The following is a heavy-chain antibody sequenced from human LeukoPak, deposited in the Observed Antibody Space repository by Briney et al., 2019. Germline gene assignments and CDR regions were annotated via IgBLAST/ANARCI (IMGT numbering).Heavy chain of an antibody. CDR1: GGSFSGYY. Sequence: PSETLSLTCAVYGGSFSGYYWSWIRQPPGKGLEWIGEINHSGSTNHNPSLKSRVTISVDTSKNQFSLKLSSVTAADTVVYYCARGRTNVLGFLEGFRGALDFWGQGTLVTVPS. CDR3: ARGRTNVLGFLEGFRGALDF. V-gene: IGHV4-34*01. D-gene: IGHD3-3*01. CDR2: INHSGST. J-gene: IGHJ4*02.